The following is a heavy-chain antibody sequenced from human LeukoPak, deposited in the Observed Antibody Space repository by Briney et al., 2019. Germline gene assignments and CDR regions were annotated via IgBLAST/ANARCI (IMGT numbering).Heavy chain of an antibody. J-gene: IGHJ4*02. CDR1: GFTFSSYA. CDR3: AKDPCSSTSCYTGRDY. V-gene: IGHV3-23*01. Sequence: GGSLRLSCAASGFTFSSYAMSWVRQAPGKGLECVSAISGSGGSTYYADSVKGRFTISRENSKNTMYLQMNSLRAEETAVYYCAKDPCSSTSCYTGRDYWGQGTLVTVSS. CDR2: ISGSGGST. D-gene: IGHD2-2*02.